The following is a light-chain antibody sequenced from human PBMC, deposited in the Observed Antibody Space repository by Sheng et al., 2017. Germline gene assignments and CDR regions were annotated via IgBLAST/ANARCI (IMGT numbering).Light chain of an antibody. CDR3: QQSYSLPTT. V-gene: IGKV1-8*01. Sequence: AIRITQSPSSLSASTGDRVTITCRASQGISTYLAWYQQKPRKAPKLLIYAASTLQSGVPSRFSGSGYGTDFTLTISSLQPEDFATYYCQQSYSLPTTFGQGTKVEIK. CDR1: QGISTY. CDR2: AAS. J-gene: IGKJ1*01.